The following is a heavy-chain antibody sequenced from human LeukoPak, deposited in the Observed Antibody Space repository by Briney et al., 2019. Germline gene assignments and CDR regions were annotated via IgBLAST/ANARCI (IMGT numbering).Heavy chain of an antibody. Sequence: PGGSLRLSCAASGFTFSSYEMNWVRQAPGKGLEWVAVISYDGSNKYYADSVKGRFTISRDNSKNTLYLQMNSLRAEDTAVYYCASKQWLVSDFDYWGQGTLVTVSS. D-gene: IGHD6-19*01. CDR1: GFTFSSYE. V-gene: IGHV3-30*04. J-gene: IGHJ4*02. CDR2: ISYDGSNK. CDR3: ASKQWLVSDFDY.